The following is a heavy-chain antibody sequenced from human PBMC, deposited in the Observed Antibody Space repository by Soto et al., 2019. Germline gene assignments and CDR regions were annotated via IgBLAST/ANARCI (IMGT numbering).Heavy chain of an antibody. D-gene: IGHD6-25*01. V-gene: IGHV4-31*03. J-gene: IGHJ6*02. Sequence: QVQLQESGPGLLKPSQILSLTCTVSGDSISSGGYYWTWIRQRPGKGLEWIGFVYYSGITYYSPSLGSRLSLSVDTSQNQFYMRLRSVTAADAAVYSCARCVRHRPFDGGFGLDVWGQGTTVTVS. CDR1: GDSISSGGYY. CDR2: VYYSGIT. CDR3: ARCVRHRPFDGGFGLDV.